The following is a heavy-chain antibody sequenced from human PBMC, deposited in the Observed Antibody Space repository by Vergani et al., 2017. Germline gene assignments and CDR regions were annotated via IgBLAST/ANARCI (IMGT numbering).Heavy chain of an antibody. CDR2: IDPSDSYT. V-gene: IGHV5-10-1*01. CDR1: GYSFTSYW. D-gene: IGHD3-9*01. Sequence: EVQLVQSGAEVKKPGESLKISCKGSGYSFTSYWISWVRQMPGKGLEWMGRIDPSDSYTNYSPSFQGHVTISADKSISTAYLQWISLKAADTAMYYCARRAIRYFDRNYYYYGMDVWGQGTTVTVSS. J-gene: IGHJ6*02. CDR3: ARRAIRYFDRNYYYYGMDV.